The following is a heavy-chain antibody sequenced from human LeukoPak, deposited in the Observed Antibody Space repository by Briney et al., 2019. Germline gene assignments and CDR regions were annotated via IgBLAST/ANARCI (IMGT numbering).Heavy chain of an antibody. D-gene: IGHD3-10*02. CDR3: ARGVPEVFGELSSLLNFDY. V-gene: IGHV4-30-2*01. J-gene: IGHJ4*02. CDR1: GGSISSGGYS. CDR2: IYHSGST. Sequence: SETLSLTCAVSGGSISSGGYSWSWIRQPPGKGLEWIGYIYHSGSTYYNPSLKSRVTISVDRSKNQFSLKLSSVTAADTAVYYCARGVPEVFGELSSLLNFDYWGQGTLVTVSS.